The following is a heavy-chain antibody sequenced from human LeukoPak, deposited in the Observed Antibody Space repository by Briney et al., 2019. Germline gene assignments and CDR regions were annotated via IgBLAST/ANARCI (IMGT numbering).Heavy chain of an antibody. CDR1: GGSFSGYY. Sequence: SETLSLTCAVYGGSFSGYYWSWIRQPPGKGLEWIGEINHSGSTNYNPSLKSRVTISVDTSKNQFSLKLSSVTAADTAVYYCVRYVLSGSYYYYYYYMDVWGKGTTVTVSS. J-gene: IGHJ6*03. V-gene: IGHV4-34*01. D-gene: IGHD1-26*01. CDR2: INHSGST. CDR3: VRYVLSGSYYYYYYYMDV.